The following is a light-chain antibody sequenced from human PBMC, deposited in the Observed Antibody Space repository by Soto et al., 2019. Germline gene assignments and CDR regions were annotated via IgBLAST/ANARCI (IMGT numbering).Light chain of an antibody. Sequence: DIVMSQSPDSLAVSLGERATINCTSRQRLLHSSNNKNDLAWYLQKPGQPPKLLIYWASTRESGVPDRFSGSGSGTDFTLTISSLQAEDVAVYYCQQYYSTPITFGQGTRLEI. J-gene: IGKJ5*01. CDR2: WAS. V-gene: IGKV4-1*01. CDR3: QQYYSTPIT. CDR1: QRLLHSSNNKND.